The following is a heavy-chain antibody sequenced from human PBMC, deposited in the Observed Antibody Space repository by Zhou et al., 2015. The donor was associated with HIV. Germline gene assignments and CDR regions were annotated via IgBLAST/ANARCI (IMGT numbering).Heavy chain of an antibody. CDR1: GDTFRHHC. D-gene: IGHD2-15*01. CDR2: MNPYSGNV. J-gene: IGHJ5*01. Sequence: QLQLVQSGAEVKKPGSSVRVSCKVSGDTFRHHCVSWVRQAPGQGLEWMGWMNPYSGNVGYADNFQLQGRVSMTRDTATTTAFLEIKSLRTEDTAIYYCARAETYCSASGCHSGPQRKRRLDSWGQGTLITVSP. CDR3: ARAETYCSASGCHSGPQRKRRLDS. V-gene: IGHV1-8*02.